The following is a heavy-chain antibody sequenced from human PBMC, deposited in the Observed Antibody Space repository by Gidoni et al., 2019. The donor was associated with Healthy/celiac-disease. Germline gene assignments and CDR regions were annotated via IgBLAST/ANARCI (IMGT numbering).Heavy chain of an antibody. CDR2: ISYDGSNK. J-gene: IGHJ4*02. CDR1: GFPFSSYG. CDR3: AKEMSSSWYYFDY. D-gene: IGHD6-13*01. V-gene: IGHV3-30*18. Sequence: QVQLVESGGGVVQPGRSLRLSCAASGFPFSSYGMHWVRQAPGKGLEWVAVISYDGSNKYYADSVKGRFTISRDNSKNTLYLQMNSLRAEDTAVYYCAKEMSSSWYYFDYWGQGTLVTVSS.